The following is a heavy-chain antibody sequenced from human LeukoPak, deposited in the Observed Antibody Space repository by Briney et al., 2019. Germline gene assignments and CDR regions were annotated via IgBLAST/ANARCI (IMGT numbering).Heavy chain of an antibody. CDR2: IRYDGSNK. V-gene: IGHV3-30*02. Sequence: VGSVRLSCAASGFTFSSYGMHWVRQAPGKGLEWVAFIRYDGSNKYYADSVKGRFTISRDNSKNTLYLQMNSLRAENTAVYYGAKDDLVVGGSPRILDYFDYWGQGTLVTVSS. D-gene: IGHD5-12*01. CDR1: GFTFSSYG. J-gene: IGHJ4*02. CDR3: AKDDLVVGGSPRILDYFDY.